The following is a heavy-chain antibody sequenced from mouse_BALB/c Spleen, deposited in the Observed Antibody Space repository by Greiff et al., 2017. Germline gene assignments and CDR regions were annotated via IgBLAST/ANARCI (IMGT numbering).Heavy chain of an antibody. CDR2: ISTYYGDA. V-gene: IGHV1S137*01. Sequence: QVHVKQSGAELVRPGVSVKISCKGSGYTFTDYAMHWVKQSHAKSLEWIGVISTYYGDASYNQKFKGKATMTVDKSSSTAYMELARLTSEDSAIYYCARRGDYDVNAMDYWGQGTSVTVSS. D-gene: IGHD2-4*01. CDR3: ARRGDYDVNAMDY. CDR1: GYTFTDYA. J-gene: IGHJ4*01.